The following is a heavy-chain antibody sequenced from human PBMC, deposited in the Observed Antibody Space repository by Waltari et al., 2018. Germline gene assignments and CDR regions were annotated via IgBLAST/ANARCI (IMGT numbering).Heavy chain of an antibody. V-gene: IGHV1-69*01. CDR2: ISLLLGTA. Sequence: VQRVQSGAEVKKPGSSVKVCCKASGGSFSSYDISCVRQAPGLGREWMGGISLLLGTANYSQKFQGRVTITAEESTSTAYMELSSLRSEDTAGYYCARDTYCGGDCYFTLDALDIWGQGTMVTVSS. CDR3: ARDTYCGGDCYFTLDALDI. J-gene: IGHJ3*02. D-gene: IGHD2-21*02. CDR1: GGSFSSYD.